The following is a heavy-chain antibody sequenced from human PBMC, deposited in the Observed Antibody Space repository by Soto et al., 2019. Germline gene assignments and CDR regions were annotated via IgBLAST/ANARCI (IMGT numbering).Heavy chain of an antibody. J-gene: IGHJ5*02. Sequence: ASVKVSCKTSGLTFSSYGISWVRQAPGQGLEWMGWISGYNGDTYYAQKFQGRVIMTTDTSTNTAYMELRSLSSDDTAVYYCARDCRSSSCYGFWFHPSGAGTLLTVYS. V-gene: IGHV1-18*01. CDR1: GLTFSSYG. CDR3: ARDCRSSSCYGFWFHP. CDR2: ISGYNGDT. D-gene: IGHD3-22*01.